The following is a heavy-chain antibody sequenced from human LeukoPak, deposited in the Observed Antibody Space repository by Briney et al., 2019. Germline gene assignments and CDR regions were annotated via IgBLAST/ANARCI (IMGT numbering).Heavy chain of an antibody. D-gene: IGHD1-26*01. CDR2: ISYDGSNK. CDR1: GFTFSSYA. J-gene: IGHJ4*02. Sequence: PGGSLRLSCAASGFTFSSYAMHWVRRAPGKGLEWVAVISYDGSNKYYADSVKGRFTISRDNSKDTLYLQMNSLRAEDTAVYYCARDSQWELQYYFDYWGQGTLVTVSS. V-gene: IGHV3-30-3*01. CDR3: ARDSQWELQYYFDY.